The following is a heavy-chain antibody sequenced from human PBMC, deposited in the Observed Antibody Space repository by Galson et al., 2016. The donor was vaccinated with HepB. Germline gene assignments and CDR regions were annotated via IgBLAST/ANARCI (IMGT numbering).Heavy chain of an antibody. CDR3: ARDRGYCSRTSCYDHLNFDY. V-gene: IGHV3-30*03. Sequence: SLRLSCAASGYTFSTYGVHWVRQAPGKGLEWVALISYDGKSESYADSVKGRVTISRDNSKNTLYLQMYSLRGEDTAVYYCARDRGYCSRTSCYDHLNFDYWGQGILVTVSS. CDR1: GYTFSTYG. D-gene: IGHD2-2*01. CDR2: ISYDGKSE. J-gene: IGHJ4*02.